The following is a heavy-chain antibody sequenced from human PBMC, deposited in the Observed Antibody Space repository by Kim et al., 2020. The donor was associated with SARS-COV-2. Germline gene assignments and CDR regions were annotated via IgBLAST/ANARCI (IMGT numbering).Heavy chain of an antibody. CDR2: ISAYNGNT. J-gene: IGHJ5*02. CDR3: ARDGEVGATSPRNWFDP. D-gene: IGHD1-26*01. CDR1: GYTFTSYG. V-gene: IGHV1-18*01. Sequence: ASVKVSCKASGYTFTSYGISWVRQAPGQGLEWMGWISAYNGNTNYAQKLQGRVTMTTDTSTSTAYMELRSLRSDDTAVYYCARDGEVGATSPRNWFDPWGQGTLVTVSS.